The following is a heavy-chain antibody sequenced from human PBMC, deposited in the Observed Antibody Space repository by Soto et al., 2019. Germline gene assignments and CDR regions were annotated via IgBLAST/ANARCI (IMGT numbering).Heavy chain of an antibody. CDR1: GGTFSSHA. CDR2: IIPLFRTP. J-gene: IGHJ6*02. D-gene: IGHD3-3*02. CDR3: ATDNDRRQLAGNYYYIMDV. Sequence: QVQLVQSGAEVKEPGSSVKVSCKASGGTFSSHAISWVRQAPGQGLEWMGGIIPLFRTPDYAQKFQGRDTITADETTSTAYMELSILRFDDTAVYYCATDNDRRQLAGNYYYIMDVWGQGTTITGSS. V-gene: IGHV1-69*12.